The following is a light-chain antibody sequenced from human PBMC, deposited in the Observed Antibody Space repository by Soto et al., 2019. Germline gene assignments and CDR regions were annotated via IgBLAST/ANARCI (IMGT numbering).Light chain of an antibody. CDR1: QTISTW. J-gene: IGKJ1*01. CDR2: DAS. Sequence: FQVPQSPPTLSASVGARVTITCRASQTISTWMAWYQQKPGKAPKLLVYDASTLQSGVASRFSGSGSGTEFTLIISGLQPDDSATYYCQQYTNTNNPWMLGQGTKVDIK. CDR3: QQYTNTNNPWM. V-gene: IGKV1-5*01.